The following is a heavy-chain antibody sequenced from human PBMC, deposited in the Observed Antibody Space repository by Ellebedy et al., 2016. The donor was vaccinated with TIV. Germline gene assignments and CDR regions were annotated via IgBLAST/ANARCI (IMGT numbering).Heavy chain of an antibody. D-gene: IGHD3-3*01. CDR2: ISGSGGST. V-gene: IGHV3-23*01. J-gene: IGHJ3*02. CDR3: ARGITIFGVVIMPSSSLQSVDAFDI. CDR1: GFTFSSYA. Sequence: GGSLRLSXAASGFTFSSYAMSWVRQAPGKGLEWVSAISGSGGSTYYADSVKGRFTISRDNAKNSLYLQMNSLRAEDTAVYYCARGITIFGVVIMPSSSLQSVDAFDIWGQGTMVTVSS.